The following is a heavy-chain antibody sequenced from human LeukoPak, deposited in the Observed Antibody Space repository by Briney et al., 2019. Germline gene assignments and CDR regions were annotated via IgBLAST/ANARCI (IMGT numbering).Heavy chain of an antibody. CDR2: IDRISGAS. D-gene: IGHD3-16*01. CDR1: GVTLIGYH. J-gene: IGHJ4*02. CDR3: AISEYMWGFAS. V-gene: IGHV1-2*02. Sequence: GASVKVSCKAFGVTLIGYHMHWVRQAPGRRPEWMGWIDRISGASSPAQKFQGRVTMTRDTSMSTFYMDMSGLTSDDTAIYYCAISEYMWGFASWGVGTQVTVSS.